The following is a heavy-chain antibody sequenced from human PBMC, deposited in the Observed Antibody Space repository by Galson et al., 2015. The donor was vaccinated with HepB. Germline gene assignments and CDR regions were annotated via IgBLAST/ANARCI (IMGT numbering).Heavy chain of an antibody. V-gene: IGHV3-21*01. CDR1: GFTFSSYS. CDR2: ISSSSSYI. D-gene: IGHD3-3*01. Sequence: SLRLSCAASGFTFSSYSMNWVRQAPGKGLEWVSSISSSSSYIYYAGSVKGRFTISRDNAKNSLYLQMNSLRAEDTAVYYCARVSPLTVRFLEWLSDNWFDPWGQGTLVTVSS. CDR3: ARVSPLTVRFLEWLSDNWFDP. J-gene: IGHJ5*02.